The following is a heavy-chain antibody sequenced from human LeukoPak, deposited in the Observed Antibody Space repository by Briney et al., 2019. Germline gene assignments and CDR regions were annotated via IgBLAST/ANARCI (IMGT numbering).Heavy chain of an antibody. Sequence: SETLSLTCAVSGYSISNDYYWGWVRQPPGKGLEWIGNNYHSGSTYKNSSLKSRLTMSLDTSKNQFSLKLISVTAADTAMYYCARLSGAPVRHPIYHFDYWGQGTLVTVSS. J-gene: IGHJ4*02. V-gene: IGHV4-38-2*01. CDR2: NYHSGST. CDR3: ARLSGAPVRHPIYHFDY. CDR1: GYSISNDYY. D-gene: IGHD2-2*02.